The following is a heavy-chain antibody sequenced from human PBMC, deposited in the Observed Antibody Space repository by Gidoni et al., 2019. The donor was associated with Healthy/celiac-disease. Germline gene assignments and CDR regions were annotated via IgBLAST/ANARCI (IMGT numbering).Heavy chain of an antibody. CDR3: ARERGYCSGGSCYTFDI. J-gene: IGHJ3*02. CDR1: GGTFSSYA. CDR2: IIPIFGTA. D-gene: IGHD2-15*01. Sequence: QGQLVQSGAEVEKPGSSVKLSCKASGGTFSSYASSWVRQAPGQGLEWMGGIIPIFGTANYAQKCQGRVTITADESTSTAYMELRSLRSEDTAVYYCARERGYCSGGSCYTFDIWGQGTMVTVSS. V-gene: IGHV1-69*01.